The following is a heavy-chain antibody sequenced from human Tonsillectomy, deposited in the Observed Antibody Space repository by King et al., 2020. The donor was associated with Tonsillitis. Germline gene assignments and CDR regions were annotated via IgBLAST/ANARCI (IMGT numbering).Heavy chain of an antibody. CDR3: ATHFQYTSSRLGWFDP. CDR2: INHGGGA. V-gene: IGHV4-34*01. CDR1: GGSFSDYY. D-gene: IGHD6-13*01. J-gene: IGHJ5*02. Sequence: VQLQQWGAGLLKPSETLSLTCAVYGGSFSDYYWSWIRQPPGKGLEWIGEINHGGGANYSPSLESRVIISLDTSKNQFSLKVTSVTAVDTAVYYCATHFQYTSSRLGWFDPWGQGTLVTVSS.